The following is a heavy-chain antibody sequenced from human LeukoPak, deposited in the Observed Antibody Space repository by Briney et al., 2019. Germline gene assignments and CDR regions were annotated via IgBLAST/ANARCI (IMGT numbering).Heavy chain of an antibody. D-gene: IGHD2-2*01. V-gene: IGHV3-48*01. CDR1: GFTFSSYS. Sequence: GGSLRLSCAASGFTFSSYSMNWVRQAPGKGLEWVSYISSSSSTIYYADSVKGRFTISRDNSKNTLYLQMNSLRAEDTAVYYCAKGQEYQLLFDYWGQGTLVTVSS. J-gene: IGHJ4*02. CDR2: ISSSSSTI. CDR3: AKGQEYQLLFDY.